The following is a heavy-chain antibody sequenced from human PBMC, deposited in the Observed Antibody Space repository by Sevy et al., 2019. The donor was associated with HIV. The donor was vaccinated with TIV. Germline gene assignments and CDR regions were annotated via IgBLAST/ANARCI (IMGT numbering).Heavy chain of an antibody. CDR3: ARDSEGYSSSSYFDY. J-gene: IGHJ4*02. Sequence: ASVKVSCKASGYTFTSYYMHWVRQAPGQGLEWMGIINPSGGSTSYAQKFQGRVTMTRDTSTITVYMELSSLRSEDTAVYYCARDSEGYSSSSYFDYWGQGTLVTVSS. CDR1: GYTFTSYY. CDR2: INPSGGST. V-gene: IGHV1-46*03. D-gene: IGHD6-6*01.